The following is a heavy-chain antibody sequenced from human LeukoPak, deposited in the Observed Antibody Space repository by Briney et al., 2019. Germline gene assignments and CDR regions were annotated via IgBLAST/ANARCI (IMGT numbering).Heavy chain of an antibody. V-gene: IGHV1-69*06. D-gene: IGHD3-10*01. Sequence: SVKVSCKASGGTFSSYAISWVRQAPGQGLEWMGGIIPIFGTANYAQKFQGRVTITADKSTSTAYMELSSLRSEETAVYYCARSPFGGPGSYYYYYYMDVWGKGTTVTVSS. CDR2: IIPIFGTA. CDR1: GGTFSSYA. J-gene: IGHJ6*03. CDR3: ARSPFGGPGSYYYYYYMDV.